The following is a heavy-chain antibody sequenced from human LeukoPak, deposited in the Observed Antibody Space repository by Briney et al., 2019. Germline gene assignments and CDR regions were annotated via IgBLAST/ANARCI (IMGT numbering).Heavy chain of an antibody. D-gene: IGHD2-15*01. CDR3: ARALGYCSGGSCYVNWFDP. Sequence: SETLSLTCTVSGRSITSYYWSWIRQPPGKGLEWIGYIYYSGNTIYNPSLKSRVTISVDTSKNQFSLKLSSVTAADTAVYYCARALGYCSGGSCYVNWFDPWGQGTLVTVSS. CDR1: GRSITSYY. CDR2: IYYSGNT. V-gene: IGHV4-59*01. J-gene: IGHJ5*02.